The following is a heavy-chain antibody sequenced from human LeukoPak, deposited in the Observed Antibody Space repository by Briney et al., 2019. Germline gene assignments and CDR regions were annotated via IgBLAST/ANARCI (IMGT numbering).Heavy chain of an antibody. D-gene: IGHD5-12*01. CDR1: GGSISSSSYY. V-gene: IGHV4-39*07. Sequence: SETLSLTCTVSGGSISSSSYYWGWIRQPPGKGLEWIGSIYYSGSTYYNPSLKSRVTISVDTSKNQFSLKLSSVTAADTAVYYCARDYREIVATMGLFDYWGQGTLVTVSS. CDR3: ARDYREIVATMGLFDY. CDR2: IYYSGST. J-gene: IGHJ4*02.